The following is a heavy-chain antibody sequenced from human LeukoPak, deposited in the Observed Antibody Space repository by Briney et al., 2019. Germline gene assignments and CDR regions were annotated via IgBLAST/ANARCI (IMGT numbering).Heavy chain of an antibody. CDR2: IYYSGST. Sequence: PSETLSLTCTVSGDPISSHSDYKWTWIRQAPGKGLEWIGYIYYSGSTNYNPSLRSRVTISVDTSKNQFSLKLTSVTAADTAVYYCAREYSVFDFWGQGRLVTVSS. CDR1: GDPISSHSDY. D-gene: IGHD5-12*01. CDR3: AREYSVFDF. V-gene: IGHV4-61*08. J-gene: IGHJ4*02.